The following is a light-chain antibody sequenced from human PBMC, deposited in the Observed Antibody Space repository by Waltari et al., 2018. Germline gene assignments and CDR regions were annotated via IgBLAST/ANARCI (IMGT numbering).Light chain of an antibody. V-gene: IGLV4-69*01. J-gene: IGLJ3*02. Sequence: QLVLTQSPSASASLGASVKLTCTLSSGHSNYAIAWHQQQPEKGPRFLRRLNSDGSHTKGDGIPDRFSGSSSGAERYLTISSLQSEDEADYYCQTWATGIRVFGGGTKLTVL. CDR1: SGHSNYA. CDR2: LNSDGSH. CDR3: QTWATGIRV.